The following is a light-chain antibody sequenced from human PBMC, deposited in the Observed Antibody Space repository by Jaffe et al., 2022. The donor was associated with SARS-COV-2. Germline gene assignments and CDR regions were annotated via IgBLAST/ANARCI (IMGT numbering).Light chain of an antibody. CDR1: QGISSF. Sequence: EIQMTQSPSSLSASGGDRVTITCRASQGISSFLAWYQQKPGKVPKLLIYAASTLQSGVPSRFSGSGSGTNFTLSISSLQPEDVATYYCQKYDSVPWTFGQGTKVEIK. J-gene: IGKJ1*01. V-gene: IGKV1-27*01. CDR3: QKYDSVPWT. CDR2: AAS.